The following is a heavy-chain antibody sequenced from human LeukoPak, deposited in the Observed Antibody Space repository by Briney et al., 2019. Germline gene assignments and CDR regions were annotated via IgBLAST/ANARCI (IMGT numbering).Heavy chain of an antibody. CDR1: GYTFTSYY. J-gene: IGHJ4*02. CDR2: INPNSGGT. V-gene: IGHV1-2*02. Sequence: ASVKVSCKASGYTFTSYYMHWVRQAPGQGLEWMGWINPNSGGTNYAQKFQGRVTMTRDTSISTAYMELSRLRSDDTAVYYCARENSSSSPDFDYWGQGTLVTVSS. CDR3: ARENSSSSPDFDY. D-gene: IGHD6-6*01.